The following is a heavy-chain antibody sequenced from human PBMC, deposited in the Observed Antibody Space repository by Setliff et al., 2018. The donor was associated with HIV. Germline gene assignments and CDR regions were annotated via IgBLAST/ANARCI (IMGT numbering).Heavy chain of an antibody. J-gene: IGHJ4*02. CDR2: INPSGGST. Sequence: ASVKVSCKASGYTFTSYYIHWVRQAPGQGLEWMGRINPSGGSTSYAQKFQGRVTMTRDTSTSTVYMELSRLRSDDTAVYYCAREVGNDSSGYYLEYFDYWGQGTLVTVSS. V-gene: IGHV1-46*01. D-gene: IGHD3-22*01. CDR1: GYTFTSYY. CDR3: AREVGNDSSGYYLEYFDY.